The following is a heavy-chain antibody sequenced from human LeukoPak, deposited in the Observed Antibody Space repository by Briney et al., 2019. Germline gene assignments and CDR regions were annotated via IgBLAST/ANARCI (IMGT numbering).Heavy chain of an antibody. Sequence: SETLCLTCTVYGGSLSNYYWSWIRQPPGKGLEWIGEIKPGGITNYNPSLKSRVTISLDTSKNQLSLKLISATAADTAVYYCVRGFSGVVGDYWGQGTLVTVSS. J-gene: IGHJ4*02. CDR3: VRGFSGVVGDY. CDR2: IKPGGIT. CDR1: GGSLSNYY. V-gene: IGHV4-34*01. D-gene: IGHD3-10*01.